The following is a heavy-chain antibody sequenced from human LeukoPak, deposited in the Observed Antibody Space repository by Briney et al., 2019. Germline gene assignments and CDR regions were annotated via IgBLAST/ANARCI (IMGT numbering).Heavy chain of an antibody. J-gene: IGHJ4*02. V-gene: IGHV1-24*01. CDR1: GYTLTELS. CDR3: ATDPVGYCNADGCYSVDY. D-gene: IGHD2-15*01. CDR2: FDPEHGET. Sequence: ASVKVSCKVSGYTLTELSMHWVRQAPGKGLEWMGGFDPEHGETVYAQKFQGRLTMTEDTSTHTAYMELSSLRSDNTAVYYRATDPVGYCNADGCYSVDYWGQGTLVTVSS.